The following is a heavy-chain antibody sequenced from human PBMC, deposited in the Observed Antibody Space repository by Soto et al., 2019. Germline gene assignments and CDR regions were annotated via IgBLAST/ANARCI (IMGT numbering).Heavy chain of an antibody. CDR2: FSLSGTT. D-gene: IGHD1-26*01. CDR3: AKALVGEVGATDY. Sequence: SETLSLTCTVSGASITGSFFWSWIRQPAGKGLEWIGRFSLSGTTNYNPSLRSRVTMSADVSKNQFSLRLTSVTAADTALYYCAKALVGEVGATDYWGQGTLVTVSS. V-gene: IGHV4-4*07. J-gene: IGHJ4*02. CDR1: GASITGSFF.